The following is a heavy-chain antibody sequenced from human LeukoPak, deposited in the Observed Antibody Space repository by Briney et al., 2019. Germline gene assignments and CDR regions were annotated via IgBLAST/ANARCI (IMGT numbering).Heavy chain of an antibody. CDR3: ARERWLQWDY. V-gene: IGHV3-15*01. D-gene: IGHD5-24*01. Sequence: PGGSLRLSCAASGFTFSNAWMSWVRQAPGKGLEWVGRIKSKTDGGTTDYAAPVKGRFTISRDNSKNTLYLQMNSLRAEDTAVYYCARERWLQWDYWGQGTLVTVSS. J-gene: IGHJ4*02. CDR2: IKSKTDGGTT. CDR1: GFTFSNAW.